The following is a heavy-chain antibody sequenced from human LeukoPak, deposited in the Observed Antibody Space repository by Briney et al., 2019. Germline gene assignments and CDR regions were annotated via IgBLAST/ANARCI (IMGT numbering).Heavy chain of an antibody. CDR1: GDSVSSNSAA. J-gene: IGHJ4*02. V-gene: IGHV6-1*01. Sequence: SPTLSLTCDISGDSVSSNSAAWNWIRQSPSRGLEWLGRTYYRSKWFHDYAESVTSRITINADTSKNQFSLQLSSVSPEDTAVYYCAREFSSSTGPDYWGQGILVTVSS. CDR2: TYYRSKWFH. D-gene: IGHD6-6*01. CDR3: AREFSSSTGPDY.